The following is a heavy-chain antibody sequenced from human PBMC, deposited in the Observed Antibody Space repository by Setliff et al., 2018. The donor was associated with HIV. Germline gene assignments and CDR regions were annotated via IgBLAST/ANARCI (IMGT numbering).Heavy chain of an antibody. D-gene: IGHD1-26*01. CDR1: GGSISSSSYY. CDR3: ARVEGATRDAFDI. CDR2: IYYSGST. J-gene: IGHJ3*02. Sequence: PSETLSLTCTVSGGSISSSSYYWGWIRQPPGKGLEWIGSIYYSGSTYYNPSLKSRVTISVDTSKNQFSLKLSSVTAADTAVYYCARVEGATRDAFDIWGHGTMVTVSS. V-gene: IGHV4-39*07.